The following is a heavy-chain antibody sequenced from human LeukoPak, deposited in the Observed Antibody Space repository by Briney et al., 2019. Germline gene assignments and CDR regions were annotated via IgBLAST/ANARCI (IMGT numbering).Heavy chain of an antibody. V-gene: IGHV3-30*04. CDR2: MSYDGNNK. J-gene: IGHJ4*02. Sequence: GRSLRLSCAASGFTFSSYVMHWVRQAPGTGLKWVAVMSYDGNNKQYADSVKGRFTISRDNSKNTVYLQMNSLRSEDTAVYYCAKKFGSGSYYFDYWGQGALVIVSS. D-gene: IGHD3-10*01. CDR3: AKKFGSGSYYFDY. CDR1: GFTFSSYV.